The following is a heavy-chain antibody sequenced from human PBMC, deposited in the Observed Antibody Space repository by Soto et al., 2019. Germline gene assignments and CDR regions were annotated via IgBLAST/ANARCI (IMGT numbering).Heavy chain of an antibody. CDR3: ARDGPVTFDY. V-gene: IGHV4-31*03. CDR1: GGSISSGGYY. D-gene: IGHD2-21*02. CDR2: IYYSGST. Sequence: PSETLSLTCTVSGGSISSGGYYWSWIRQHPGKGLEWIGYIYYSGSTYYNPSLKSRVTISVDTSKNQFSLKLSSVTAADTAVYYCARDGPVTFDYWGQGTLVTVSS. J-gene: IGHJ4*02.